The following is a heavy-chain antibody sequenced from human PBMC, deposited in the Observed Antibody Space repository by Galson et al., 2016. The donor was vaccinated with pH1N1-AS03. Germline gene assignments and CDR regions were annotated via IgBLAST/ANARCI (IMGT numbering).Heavy chain of an antibody. CDR3: ARQNGHRLLWYY. V-gene: IGHV4-59*08. CDR2: IYYTGMT. D-gene: IGHD2-8*01. Sequence: LSLTCSVSSGSISGYYWSWIRQPPGKGLEWIGYIYYTGMTNYNPSLKSQVTISVDTSKNQFSLKLSSVTAADTAIYYCARQNGHRLLWYYWGQGTLVTVSS. J-gene: IGHJ4*02. CDR1: SGSISGYY.